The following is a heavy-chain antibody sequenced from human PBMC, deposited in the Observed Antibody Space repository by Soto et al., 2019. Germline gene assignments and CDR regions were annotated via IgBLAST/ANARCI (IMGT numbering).Heavy chain of an antibody. J-gene: IGHJ6*03. Sequence: GGSLRLSCAASGFTFDDYAMHWVRQAPGKGLEWVSGISWNSGSIGYADSVKGRFTISRDNAKNSLYLQMNSLRAEDTALYYCAKADCSSTSCYRSPLESYYYYMDVWGKGTTVTVSS. CDR1: GFTFDDYA. CDR3: AKADCSSTSCYRSPLESYYYYMDV. D-gene: IGHD2-2*01. V-gene: IGHV3-9*01. CDR2: ISWNSGSI.